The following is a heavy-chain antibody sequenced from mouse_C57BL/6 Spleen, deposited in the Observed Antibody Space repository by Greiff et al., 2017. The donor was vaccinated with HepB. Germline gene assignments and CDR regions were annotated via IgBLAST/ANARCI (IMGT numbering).Heavy chain of an antibody. J-gene: IGHJ4*01. Sequence: DVKLVESGGGLVKPGGSLKLSCAASGFTFSDYGMHWVRQAPEKGLEWVAYISSGSSTIYYADTVKGRFTISRDNAKNTLFLQMTSLRSEDTAMYYCARPYYYGSSYGAMDYWGQGTSVTVSS. CDR2: ISSGSSTI. CDR3: ARPYYYGSSYGAMDY. D-gene: IGHD1-1*01. V-gene: IGHV5-17*01. CDR1: GFTFSDYG.